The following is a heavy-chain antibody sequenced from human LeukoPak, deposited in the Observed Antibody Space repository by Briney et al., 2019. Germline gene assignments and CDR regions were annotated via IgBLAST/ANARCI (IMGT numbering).Heavy chain of an antibody. CDR1: GFTFSSYS. J-gene: IGHJ4*02. V-gene: IGHV3-48*02. CDR2: ITASGTAM. CDR3: ASSGSYRFDY. Sequence: GGSLRLSCAASGFTFSSYSMNWVRQAPGKGLEWVSHITASGTAMFYADSVKGRFTTSRDNAKNSLYLQMNSLRDEDTAVYYCASSGSYRFDYWGQGTLVTVSS. D-gene: IGHD1-26*01.